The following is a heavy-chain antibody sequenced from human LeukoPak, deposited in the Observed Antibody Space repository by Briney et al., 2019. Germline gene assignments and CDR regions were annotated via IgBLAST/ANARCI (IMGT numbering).Heavy chain of an antibody. J-gene: IGHJ3*02. V-gene: IGHV1-18*01. CDR3: ARDHSRAHAFDI. CDR1: AYTFTSYG. CDR2: ISAYNGNT. D-gene: IGHD6-6*01. Sequence: AAVKVSCKASAYTFTSYGISWVRQAPGQGLEWMGWISAYNGNTNYAQKLQGRVTMTTDTSTSTAYMELRSLRSDDTAVYYCARDHSRAHAFDIWGQGTMVTVSS.